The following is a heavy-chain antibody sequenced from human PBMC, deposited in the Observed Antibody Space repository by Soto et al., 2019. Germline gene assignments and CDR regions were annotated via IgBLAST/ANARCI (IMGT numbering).Heavy chain of an antibody. CDR1: GFTFSSYA. D-gene: IGHD3-9*01. J-gene: IGHJ3*02. CDR3: ARDAHDTAGDAFDI. Sequence: QVQPVESGGGVVQPGRSLRLSCAASGFTFSSYAMYWVRQAPGKGLEWVAVISYDGSNKYYADSVKGRFTISRDNSKNTLYLQMNSLRAEDTAVYYCARDAHDTAGDAFDIWGQGTMVTVSS. CDR2: ISYDGSNK. V-gene: IGHV3-30-3*01.